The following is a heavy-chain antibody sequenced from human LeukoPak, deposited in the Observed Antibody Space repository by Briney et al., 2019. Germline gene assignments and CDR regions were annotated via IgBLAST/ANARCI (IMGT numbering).Heavy chain of an antibody. CDR3: ARGGPHYLARLDPFDF. CDR2: ITHSGST. Sequence: SETLSLTCAVYGGSFSGYYWSWIRQPPGKGLEWIGEITHSGSTYYNPSLKSRVTISVDTSKNQFSLRLSSVTAADTAVYYCARGGPHYLARLDPFDFWGQGTLVTVSS. D-gene: IGHD3-10*01. CDR1: GGSFSGYY. V-gene: IGHV4-34*01. J-gene: IGHJ4*02.